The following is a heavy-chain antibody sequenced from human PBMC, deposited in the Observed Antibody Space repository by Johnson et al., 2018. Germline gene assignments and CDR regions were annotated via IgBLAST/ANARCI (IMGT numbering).Heavy chain of an antibody. D-gene: IGHD1-14*01. CDR2: IKQDGREK. J-gene: IGHJ6*02. CDR1: GFTFSSYW. Sequence: VQLVEAGGGLVQPGGSLRLSCAASGFTFSSYWMSWVRQAPGKGLEWVANIKQDGREKYYVDSVKGRFTISRDNAKNSLYRQMNSLRAEDTAVYYCARDGTYSEPFYDYYGMDVWGQGTTVTVSS. V-gene: IGHV3-7*01. CDR3: ARDGTYSEPFYDYYGMDV.